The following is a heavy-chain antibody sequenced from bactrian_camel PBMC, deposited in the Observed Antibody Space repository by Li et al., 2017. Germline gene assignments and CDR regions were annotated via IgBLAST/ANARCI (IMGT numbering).Heavy chain of an antibody. CDR1: GYTISGRC. J-gene: IGHJ4*01. Sequence: VQLVESGGGSVQAGGSLRLSCAASGYTISGRCMGWFRQAPGKEHEGVAAISHTLGSTQYADSVKDRFTISRDTTKTTVYLNMDSLQRVDSAMYYCALSFVTSDCPHIRQSLYHYRGQGTQVTVS. CDR3: ALSFVTSDCPHIRQSLYHY. V-gene: IGHV3S31*01. CDR2: ISHTLGST.